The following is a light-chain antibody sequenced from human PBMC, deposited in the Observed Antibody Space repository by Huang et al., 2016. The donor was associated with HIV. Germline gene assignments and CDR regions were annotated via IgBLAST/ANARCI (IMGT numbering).Light chain of an antibody. V-gene: IGKV1-39*01. J-gene: IGKJ4*01. CDR1: QSISSY. Sequence: DIQMTQSPSSLSASVGDRVTITCRARQSISSYLNWYQQKPGKAPKLLIYAASKLQSGVPSRFSGSGSGTDFTLTISSLQPEDFATYYCQQSYSTPLTFGGGTKVEIK. CDR3: QQSYSTPLT. CDR2: AAS.